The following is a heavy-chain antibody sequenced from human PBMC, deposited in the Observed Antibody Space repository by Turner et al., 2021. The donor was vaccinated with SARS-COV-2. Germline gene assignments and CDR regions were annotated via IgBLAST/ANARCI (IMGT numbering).Heavy chain of an antibody. D-gene: IGHD2-2*01. V-gene: IGHV1-24*01. J-gene: IGHJ5*02. CDR3: ATGYQLRVNWFDP. CDR2: FDPEDGET. Sequence: QVKRVQSGAAVKKPGASVKVSCQFSGYTLTDLSMYRVRQAPGKGLEWMGGFDPEDGETISAKNFQGRVTMTENTSTDTAYMELSSLRSEVTAVYFCATGYQLRVNWFDPWGQGTLVTVSS. CDR1: GYTLTDLS.